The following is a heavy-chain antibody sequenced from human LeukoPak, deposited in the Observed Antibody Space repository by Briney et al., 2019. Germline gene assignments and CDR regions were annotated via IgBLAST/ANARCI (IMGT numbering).Heavy chain of an antibody. D-gene: IGHD7-27*01. CDR1: GFTFSTYN. J-gene: IGHJ4*02. CDR3: ARDLPGVPIDH. CDR2: ITTGSTDI. V-gene: IGHV3-21*06. Sequence: GGSLRLSCAASGFTFSTYNMNWIRQAPGKGLEWVSSITTGSTDIYYADSLKGRFTISRDDAKNSVYLQMNSLRVEDTAVYYCARDLPGVPIDHWGRGILVTVSS.